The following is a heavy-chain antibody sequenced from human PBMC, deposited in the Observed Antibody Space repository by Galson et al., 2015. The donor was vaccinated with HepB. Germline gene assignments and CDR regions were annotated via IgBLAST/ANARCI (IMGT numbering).Heavy chain of an antibody. CDR2: IIPRFGTT. D-gene: IGHD2/OR15-2a*01. CDR3: SRDVDCDSPRFYRPFDY. Sequence: SVKVSCKASTGTFSKYAINWVRQAPGQGLQWVGGIIPRFGTTSSAQKFQDRVTITADESTGTAYMELSSLRSEDPAIYYCSRDVDCDSPRFYRPFDYWGPGTLVSVSS. CDR1: TGTFSKYA. V-gene: IGHV1-69*13. J-gene: IGHJ4*02.